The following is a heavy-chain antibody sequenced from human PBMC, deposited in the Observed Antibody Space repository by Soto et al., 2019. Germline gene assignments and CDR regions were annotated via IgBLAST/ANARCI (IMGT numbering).Heavy chain of an antibody. CDR1: GGSISSGGYY. D-gene: IGHD1-1*01. V-gene: IGHV4-31*03. J-gene: IGHJ6*02. CDR2: IYYSGST. Sequence: QVQLQESGPGLVKPSQTLSLTCTVSGGSISSGGYYWSWIRQHPGKGLEWIGYIYYSGSTYYNPSLKSRVNIPVDTSKNQFSLKLSSVTAADTAVYYCARDRGPGTTYYYGMDVWGQGTTVTVSS. CDR3: ARDRGPGTTYYYGMDV.